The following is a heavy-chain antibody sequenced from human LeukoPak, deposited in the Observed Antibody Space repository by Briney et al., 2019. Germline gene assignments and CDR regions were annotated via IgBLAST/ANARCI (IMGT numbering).Heavy chain of an antibody. CDR3: ARDGVVVPAAMFDY. V-gene: IGHV1-2*02. Sequence: ASVKVSCKASGYTFTGYYMHWVRQAPGQGLEWMGWINPNSGGTNYAQKFQGRVTMTRDTSISTANMELSRLRSDDTAVYYCARDGVVVPAAMFDYWGQGTLVTVSS. CDR1: GYTFTGYY. J-gene: IGHJ4*02. D-gene: IGHD2-2*01. CDR2: INPNSGGT.